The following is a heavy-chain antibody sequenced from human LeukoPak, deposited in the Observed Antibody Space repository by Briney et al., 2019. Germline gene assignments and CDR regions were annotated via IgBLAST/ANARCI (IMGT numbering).Heavy chain of an antibody. CDR1: GFTVSSNY. D-gene: IGHD3-16*01. CDR3: AKGITPQWFDP. CDR2: IYSGGST. V-gene: IGHV3-53*01. J-gene: IGHJ5*02. Sequence: GGSLRLSCAASGFTVSSNYMSWVRQAPGKGLEWVSVIYSGGSTYYADSVKGRFTISRDNSKNTLYLQMNSLRAEDTAVYYCAKGITPQWFDPWGQGTLVTVSS.